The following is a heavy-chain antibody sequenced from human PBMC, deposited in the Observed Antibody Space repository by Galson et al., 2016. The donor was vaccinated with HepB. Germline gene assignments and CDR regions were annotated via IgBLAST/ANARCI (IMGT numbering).Heavy chain of an antibody. V-gene: IGHV3-33*03. CDR2: IWYSGKSK. D-gene: IGHD3-10*01. J-gene: IGHJ4*02. CDR1: GFDFRSHG. Sequence: SLRLSCAASGFDFRSHGMHWVRQAPGKGLEWVALIWYSGKSKYYSDSVRGRFTISRDNSKNTVYLQMNSLRAEDTAVYYCARWSRGSGLGSLPYWGQGTLITVSS. CDR3: ARWSRGSGLGSLPY.